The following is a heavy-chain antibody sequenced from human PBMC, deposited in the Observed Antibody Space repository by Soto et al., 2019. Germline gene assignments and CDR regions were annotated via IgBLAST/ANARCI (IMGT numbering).Heavy chain of an antibody. J-gene: IGHJ4*02. CDR2: ISYDGSNK. D-gene: IGHD3-16*01. CDR3: ARDGGSY. Sequence: QVQLVESGGGVVQPGTSLRLSCAASGFTFRSYAMHCVRQAPGKGLEWVAVISYDGSNKYYADSVKGRFTISRDNSKHTLYLQMNTLRAEDTALYHCARDGGSYWGQGTPVIVSS. V-gene: IGHV3-30-3*01. CDR1: GFTFRSYA.